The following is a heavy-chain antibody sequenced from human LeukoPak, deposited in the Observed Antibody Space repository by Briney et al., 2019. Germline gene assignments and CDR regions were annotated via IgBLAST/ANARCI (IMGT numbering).Heavy chain of an antibody. D-gene: IGHD1-1*01. V-gene: IGHV3-13*01. Sequence: GGSLRLSCAASGFTFSSFDMHWVRQPTGQGLEWISTIGAASDTYYPGSVEGRFTLSRDNAKNSLYLQMNSLTAGDTAVYYCARGPPRGKYYYMDVWGKGTTVTVSS. CDR3: ARGPPRGKYYYMDV. J-gene: IGHJ6*03. CDR2: IGAASDT. CDR1: GFTFSSFD.